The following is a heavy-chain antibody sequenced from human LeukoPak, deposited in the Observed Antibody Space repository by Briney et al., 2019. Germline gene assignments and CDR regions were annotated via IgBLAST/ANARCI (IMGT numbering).Heavy chain of an antibody. V-gene: IGHV4-59*01. D-gene: IGHD6-19*01. CDR1: CGSLSNYF. J-gene: IGHJ1*01. CDR2: IYYGGST. CDR3: ARGGWYPESFQH. Sequence: SETPFPTPTCACGSLSNYFLKWIPEPPREGPEWIGYIYYGGSTNYNPSVKSRVTISVDTSKNQFSLKLSSVTAADTAVYYCARGGWYPESFQHWGQGALVTVSS.